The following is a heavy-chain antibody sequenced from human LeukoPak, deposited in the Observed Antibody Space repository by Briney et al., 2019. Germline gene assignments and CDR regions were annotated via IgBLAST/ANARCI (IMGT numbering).Heavy chain of an antibody. CDR3: VKVSYYYDSSGYYVMYYFDY. Sequence: ASVKVSCKASGYTFTSYDINWVRQATGQGLEWMGWMNPNSGNTGYAQKFQGRVTITRNTSISTAYMELSSLRSEDTAVYYCVKVSYYYDSSGYYVMYYFDYRGQGTLVTVSS. V-gene: IGHV1-8*03. D-gene: IGHD3-22*01. CDR1: GYTFTSYD. J-gene: IGHJ4*02. CDR2: MNPNSGNT.